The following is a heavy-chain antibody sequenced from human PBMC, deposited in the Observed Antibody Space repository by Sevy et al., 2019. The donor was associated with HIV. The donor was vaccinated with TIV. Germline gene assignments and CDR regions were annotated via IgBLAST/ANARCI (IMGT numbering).Heavy chain of an antibody. CDR2: IRYDGSNK. Sequence: GGSLRLSCAASGFTFSSYGMHWVRQAPGKGLEWVAFIRYDGSNKYYADSVKGGFTISRDNSKNTLYLKMNSLRAEDTAVYYCAKGPSPMITFGGVADYWGQGTLVTVSS. J-gene: IGHJ4*02. D-gene: IGHD3-16*01. CDR3: AKGPSPMITFGGVADY. CDR1: GFTFSSYG. V-gene: IGHV3-30*02.